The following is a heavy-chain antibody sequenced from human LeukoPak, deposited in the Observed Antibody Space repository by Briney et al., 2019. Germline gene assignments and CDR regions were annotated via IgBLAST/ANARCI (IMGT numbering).Heavy chain of an antibody. Sequence: TSQTLTLTCAISGDSVSSNSAAWNWLTQSQSLDFDWLGRTYYGSKWYNDYALSVKSRITINPDKSKNQLSLQLNSVTPEDAAVYYCARDTYYFDYWGQGTLVTVSS. D-gene: IGHD3-16*01. CDR1: GDSVSSNSAA. V-gene: IGHV6-1*01. CDR2: TYYGSKWYN. CDR3: ARDTYYFDY. J-gene: IGHJ4*02.